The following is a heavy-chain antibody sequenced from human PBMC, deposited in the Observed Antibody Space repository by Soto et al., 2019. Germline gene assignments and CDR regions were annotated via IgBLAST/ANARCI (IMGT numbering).Heavy chain of an antibody. CDR3: AKDRTGYSSGWPSEVDY. D-gene: IGHD6-19*01. CDR1: GFTFSSYG. J-gene: IGHJ4*02. V-gene: IGHV3-30*18. CDR2: ISYDGSNK. Sequence: PRGVLRLSCAASGFTFSSYGMHWVRQAPGKGLEWVAVISYDGSNKYYADSVKGRFTISRDNSKNTLYLQMNSLRAEDTAVYYCAKDRTGYSSGWPSEVDYWGQGTLVTVSS.